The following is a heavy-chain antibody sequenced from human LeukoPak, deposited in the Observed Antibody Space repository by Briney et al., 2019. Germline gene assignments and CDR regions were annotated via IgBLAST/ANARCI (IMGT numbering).Heavy chain of an antibody. V-gene: IGHV3-43D*03. CDR2: ISSDGGSP. Sequence: GGSLRLSCAASGFTFDDYAMHWVRQAPGKGLEWVSVISSDGGSPYYADSVKGLFTISRDNSKNSLYLQMNSLRAEDTALYYCAKDISSGDYFFDYWGQGTLVTVSS. CDR3: AKDISSGDYFFDY. D-gene: IGHD4-17*01. CDR1: GFTFDDYA. J-gene: IGHJ4*02.